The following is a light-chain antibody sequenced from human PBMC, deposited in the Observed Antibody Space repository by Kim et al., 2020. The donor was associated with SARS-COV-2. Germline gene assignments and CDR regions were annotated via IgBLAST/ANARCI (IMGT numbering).Light chain of an antibody. CDR3: QQYNNWPRT. CDR2: EAS. V-gene: IGKV3-15*01. CDR1: QNINSH. J-gene: IGKJ2*01. Sequence: SVSPGQRATLSCRASQNINSHLAWYQQRPGQAPSLLIHEASTRATGVPVRFSAGGTGTEFTLTISSLQSEDLAVYYCQQYNNWPRTFGQGTKLEI.